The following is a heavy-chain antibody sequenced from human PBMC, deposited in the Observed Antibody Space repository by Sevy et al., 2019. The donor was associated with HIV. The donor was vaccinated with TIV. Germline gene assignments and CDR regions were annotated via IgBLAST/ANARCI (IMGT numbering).Heavy chain of an antibody. Sequence: ETLSLTCTVSGDSIRSSVHFWAWIRQPPGKGLQWLGSIHHRGDSYYNPSLRSRVTISVDTSKNQVALNLNSMTAADTAVYFCARHCLHYFDNTGYGEAFDIWGQGSLVTVSS. V-gene: IGHV4-39*01. CDR1: GDSIRSSVHF. CDR2: IHHRGDS. CDR3: ARHCLHYFDNTGYGEAFDI. J-gene: IGHJ3*02. D-gene: IGHD3-22*01.